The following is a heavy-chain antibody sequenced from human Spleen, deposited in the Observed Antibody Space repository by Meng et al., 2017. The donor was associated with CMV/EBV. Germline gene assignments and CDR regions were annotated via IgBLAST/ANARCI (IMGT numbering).Heavy chain of an antibody. V-gene: IGHV3-23*01. CDR2: ISGSGAGT. CDR3: AKILAATPVSYFDS. CDR1: GISFSNYA. Sequence: GGSLRLSCAASGISFSNYAMTWVRQAPGKGLEWVALISGSGAGTFYAESVKARFTISRDNSKNTLYLQMNSLRADDTAVYYCAKILAATPVSYFDSWGQGTLVTVSS. D-gene: IGHD6-6*01. J-gene: IGHJ4*02.